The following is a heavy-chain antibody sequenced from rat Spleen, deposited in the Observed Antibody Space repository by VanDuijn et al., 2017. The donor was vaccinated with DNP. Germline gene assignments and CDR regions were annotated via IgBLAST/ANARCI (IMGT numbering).Heavy chain of an antibody. CDR2: ISYSGST. CDR3: ARSVYYYSSYIPFDY. Sequence: EVQLQESGPGLVKPSQSLSLTCSVTGYSITSNYWDWIRKFPGNKMEWIGHISYSGSTSYNPSLKSRISISRDTSKNQFFLQLNSVTTEDTATYYCARSVYYYSSYIPFDYWGQGFMVTVSS. CDR1: GYSITSNY. V-gene: IGHV3-1*01. D-gene: IGHD1-2*01. J-gene: IGHJ2*01.